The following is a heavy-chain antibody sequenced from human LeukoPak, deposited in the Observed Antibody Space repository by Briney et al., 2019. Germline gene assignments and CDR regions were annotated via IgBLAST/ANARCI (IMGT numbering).Heavy chain of an antibody. V-gene: IGHV3-33*01. Sequence: GGSLRLSCAASGFTFSSYGMHWVRQAPGKGLEWVAAIWYDGSNKYYADSVKGRFTISRDNSKNTLYLQMNSLSAEDTAVHYCARGYSSSWYGYYYYGMDVWGQGTTVTVSS. CDR2: IWYDGSNK. D-gene: IGHD6-13*01. CDR3: ARGYSSSWYGYYYYGMDV. CDR1: GFTFSSYG. J-gene: IGHJ6*02.